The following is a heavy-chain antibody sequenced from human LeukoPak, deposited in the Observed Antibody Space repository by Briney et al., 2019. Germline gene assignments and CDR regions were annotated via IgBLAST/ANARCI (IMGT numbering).Heavy chain of an antibody. Sequence: ASVKVSCKASGYTFTGYYMHWVRQAPGQGLEWMGWINPNSGGTKYAQRFQDRVTMTRDTSISTAYMELSRLRSDDTAVYYCARDLDYYDSSSYYYDFDYWGQGTPVTVSS. CDR2: INPNSGGT. CDR3: ARDLDYYDSSSYYYDFDY. CDR1: GYTFTGYY. J-gene: IGHJ4*02. V-gene: IGHV1-2*02. D-gene: IGHD3-22*01.